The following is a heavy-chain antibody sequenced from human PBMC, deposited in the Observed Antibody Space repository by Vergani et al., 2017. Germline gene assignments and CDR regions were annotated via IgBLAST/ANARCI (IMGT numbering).Heavy chain of an antibody. CDR1: EFTFSNYA. V-gene: IGHV3-23*01. J-gene: IGHJ4*02. CDR3: AKEYFVSVNYLCDY. CDR2: ISGSGVSA. D-gene: IGHD3-9*01. Sequence: EVQLLESGGGLVQPGGSLRLTCAASEFTFSNYAMNWVRQAPGKGLEWVSGISGSGVSAYYTDSVKGRFTISRDNSKNMLFLQMNNLRTEDTAIYYCAKEYFVSVNYLCDYGGQGPRVTVSS.